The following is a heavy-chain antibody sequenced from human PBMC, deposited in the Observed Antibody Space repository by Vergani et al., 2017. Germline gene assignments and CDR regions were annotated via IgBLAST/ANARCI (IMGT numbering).Heavy chain of an antibody. CDR1: GFTFSSYS. CDR3: ARARSPRYSCGYTFDY. J-gene: IGHJ4*02. Sequence: EVQLVESGGGLVKPGGSLRLSCAASGFTFSSYSMNWVRQAPGKGLEWVSSIRSSSSYIYYADSVKGRFTISRDNAKNSLYLQMNSLRAEDTAVYYCARARSPRYSCGYTFDYWGQGTLVTVSS. D-gene: IGHD5-18*01. CDR2: IRSSSSYI. V-gene: IGHV3-21*01.